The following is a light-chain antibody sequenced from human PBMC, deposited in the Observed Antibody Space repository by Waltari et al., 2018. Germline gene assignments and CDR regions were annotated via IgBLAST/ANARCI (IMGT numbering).Light chain of an antibody. J-gene: IGLJ1*01. CDR1: NFNIGSNS. Sequence: QSVVTQPPSASGTPGQRVTISCSGSNFNIGSNSVYWFQQLPGAAPKLLMYDNDKRPSGVPDRFSATKSGTSAALAISALQAGDEADYYCATWEGSQRVFGTGTKVTVL. CDR2: DND. V-gene: IGLV1-44*01. CDR3: ATWEGSQRV.